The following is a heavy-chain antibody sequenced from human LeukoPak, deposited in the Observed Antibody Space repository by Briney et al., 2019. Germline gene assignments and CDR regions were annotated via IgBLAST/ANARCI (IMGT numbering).Heavy chain of an antibody. V-gene: IGHV4-59*12. CDR3: AREGGRVEQQLANWFDP. Sequence: SETLSLTCTVSGGSISNYYWAWIRQPPGKGLEWIAHIYYSGTTNYNPSLKSRVTISVDKSKNQFSLKLSSVTAADTAVYYCAREGGRVEQQLANWFDPWGQGTLVTVSS. CDR1: GGSISNYY. D-gene: IGHD6-13*01. CDR2: IYYSGTT. J-gene: IGHJ5*02.